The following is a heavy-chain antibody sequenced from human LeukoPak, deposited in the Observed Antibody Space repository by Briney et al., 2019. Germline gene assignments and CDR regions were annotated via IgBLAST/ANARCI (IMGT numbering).Heavy chain of an antibody. D-gene: IGHD5-18*01. CDR1: GFTVSSNN. J-gene: IGHJ4*02. V-gene: IGHV3-53*01. CDR3: AIDGGGGYSFGPFDY. Sequence: GGSLRLSCAVSGFTVSSNNMTWVRQAPGKGLEWVSLIYSGGTTYYADSVKGRFTISRDNSRNTLYLQMSSLRAEDTAVYYCAIDGGGGYSFGPFDYRGQGTLVTVSS. CDR2: IYSGGTT.